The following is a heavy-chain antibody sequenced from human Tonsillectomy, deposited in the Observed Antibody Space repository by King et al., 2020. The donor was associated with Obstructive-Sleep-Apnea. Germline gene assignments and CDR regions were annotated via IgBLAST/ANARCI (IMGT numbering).Heavy chain of an antibody. Sequence: LQLQESGPGLVKPSETLSLTCTVSGGSISSSSYYWGWIRQPPGKGLVWIGSIYYSGSTYYNPSLKSRVTISVDTSKNQFSLKLSSVTAADTAVYYCARDFVAADYYYYGMDVWGQGTTVTVSS. CDR1: GGSISSSSYY. J-gene: IGHJ6*02. CDR3: ARDFVAADYYYYGMDV. V-gene: IGHV4-39*07. D-gene: IGHD6-19*01. CDR2: IYYSGST.